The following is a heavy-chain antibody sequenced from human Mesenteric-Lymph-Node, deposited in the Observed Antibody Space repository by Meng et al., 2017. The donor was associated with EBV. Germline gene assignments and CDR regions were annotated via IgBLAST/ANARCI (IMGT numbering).Heavy chain of an antibody. CDR1: RGSISSCNDY. J-gene: IGHJ4*02. CDR3: ARSPLRYGDYHY. V-gene: IGHV4-39*07. D-gene: IGHD4-17*01. CDR2: IDYSGNT. Sequence: ESGPGRAKPLETLYLTCTVSRGSISSCNDYWRWIRQPPGKGLEWIGSIDYSGNTYYNPSINSGLTFLRATSNDQCSLKLSSVTVADTAVYYCARSPLRYGDYHYWGQGTLVTVSS.